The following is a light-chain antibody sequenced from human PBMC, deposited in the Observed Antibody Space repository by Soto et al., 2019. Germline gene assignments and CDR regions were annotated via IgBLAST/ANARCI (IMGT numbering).Light chain of an antibody. Sequence: QSALTQPPSASGSPGQSVTISCTGTSSDVGGYNYVSWYQQHPGKAPKLMIYEVSKRPSGVPDRFSGSKSGNTASLTVSGLQAEDEADYYCSSYAGSILGVFGGGIKLTVL. CDR1: SSDVGGYNY. J-gene: IGLJ2*01. V-gene: IGLV2-8*01. CDR3: SSYAGSILGV. CDR2: EVS.